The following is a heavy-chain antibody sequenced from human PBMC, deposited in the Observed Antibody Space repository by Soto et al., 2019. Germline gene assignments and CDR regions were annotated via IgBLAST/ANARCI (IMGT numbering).Heavy chain of an antibody. D-gene: IGHD3-22*01. V-gene: IGHV3-53*01. Sequence: EVQLVESGGGLIQPGGSLRLSCAASGFTVSSNYMSWVRQAPGKGLEWVSVIYSGGSTYYADSVKGRFTISRDNSKTTLYLQMTSLRAEDTAVYYCASALYYYDSSGYYSFDYWGQGTLVTVSS. CDR1: GFTVSSNY. CDR2: IYSGGST. CDR3: ASALYYYDSSGYYSFDY. J-gene: IGHJ4*02.